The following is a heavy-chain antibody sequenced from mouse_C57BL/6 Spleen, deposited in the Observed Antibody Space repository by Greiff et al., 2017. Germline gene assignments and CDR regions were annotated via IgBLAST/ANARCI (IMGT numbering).Heavy chain of an antibody. J-gene: IGHJ1*03. CDR2: IDPSDSYT. CDR1: GYTFTSYW. V-gene: IGHV1-69*01. CDR3: ARGYFDV. Sequence: QVHVKQPGAELVMPGASVKLSCKASGYTFTSYWMHWVKQRPGQGLEWIGEIDPSDSYTNYNQKFKGKSTLTVDKSSSTAYMQLSSLTSEDSAVYYCARGYFDVWGTGTTVTVSS.